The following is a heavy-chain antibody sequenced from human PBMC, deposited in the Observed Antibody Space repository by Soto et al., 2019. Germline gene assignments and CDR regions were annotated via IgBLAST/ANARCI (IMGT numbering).Heavy chain of an antibody. CDR2: IWYDGSNK. CDR1: GFTFSSYG. Sequence: QVQLVESGGGVVQPGRSLRLSCAASGFTFSSYGMHWVRQAPGKGLEWVAVIWYDGSNKYYADSVKGRFTISRDNSKNPLYLQMNSLRAEDTAVYYCARGPGYSSSWYDYWGQGTLVTVSS. J-gene: IGHJ4*02. V-gene: IGHV3-33*01. D-gene: IGHD6-13*01. CDR3: ARGPGYSSSWYDY.